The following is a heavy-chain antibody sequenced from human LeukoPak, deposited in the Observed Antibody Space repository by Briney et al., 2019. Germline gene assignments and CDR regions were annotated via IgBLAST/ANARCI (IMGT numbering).Heavy chain of an antibody. CDR3: ARHRLGYGYAWGDLDYYYYYMDV. J-gene: IGHJ6*03. V-gene: IGHV5-51*01. CDR1: GYSFTSYW. Sequence: GESLKISCKGSGYSFTSYWIGWVRQMPGKGLEWMGIIYPGDSDTRYSPSFQGQVTISADKPISTAYLQWSSLKASDTAMYYCARHRLGYGYAWGDLDYYYYYMDVWGKGTTVTVSS. CDR2: IYPGDSDT. D-gene: IGHD5-18*01.